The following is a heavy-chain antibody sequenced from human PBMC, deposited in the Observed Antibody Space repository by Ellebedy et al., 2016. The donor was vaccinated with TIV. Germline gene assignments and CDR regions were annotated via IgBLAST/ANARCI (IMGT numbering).Heavy chain of an antibody. CDR2: ITDTGATT. J-gene: IGHJ4*02. Sequence: GGSLRLSCAASGFTFSDYAMGWVRQAPGKGLEWVSDITDTGATTIYADSVRGRFTISRDNSRNTLYLQMTSPRVDDTALYYCAKDVRSTFYYFDYWGQGILVTVSS. CDR1: GFTFSDYA. D-gene: IGHD3-3*02. V-gene: IGHV3-23*01. CDR3: AKDVRSTFYYFDY.